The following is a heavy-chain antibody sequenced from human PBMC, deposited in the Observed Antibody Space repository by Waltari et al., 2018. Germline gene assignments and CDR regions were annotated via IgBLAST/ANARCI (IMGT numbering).Heavy chain of an antibody. V-gene: IGHV3-66*01. CDR2: IYIGGDT. J-gene: IGHJ4*02. CDR3: AGGYVAH. Sequence: EVQLLDSGGGLVQPGGSLRLSCITSGFTVRNNYVTWVRRAPGKGLEWVSVIYIGGDTYYADSVKGRFTISRDNSKNTVYLQMNSLRAEDTAIYYCAGGYVAHWGQGTLVTVSS. CDR1: GFTVRNNY. D-gene: IGHD3-9*01.